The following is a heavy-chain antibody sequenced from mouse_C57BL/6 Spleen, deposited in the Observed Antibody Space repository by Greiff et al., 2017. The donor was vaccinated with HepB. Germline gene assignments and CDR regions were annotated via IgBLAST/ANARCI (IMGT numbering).Heavy chain of an antibody. Sequence: QVQLQQSGAELVRPGTSVKVSCKASGYAFTNYLIEWVKQRPGQGLEWIGVINPGSGGTNYNEKFKGKATLTADKSSSTAYMQLSSLTSEDSAVYFCASHDYAFAYWGQGTLVTVSA. CDR3: ASHDYAFAY. J-gene: IGHJ3*01. V-gene: IGHV1-54*01. CDR1: GYAFTNYL. D-gene: IGHD2-4*01. CDR2: INPGSGGT.